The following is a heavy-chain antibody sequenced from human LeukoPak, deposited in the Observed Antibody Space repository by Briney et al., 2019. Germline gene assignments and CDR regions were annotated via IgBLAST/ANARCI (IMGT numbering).Heavy chain of an antibody. V-gene: IGHV3-23*01. CDR3: AKAHTPIVVVITTDFDY. J-gene: IGHJ4*02. Sequence: GGSLRLSCAASGFTFSSYAMSWVRQAPGKGLEWVSSISTSGDTTYYADSVKGRFTISRDNSKNTLYLQMNSLRAADTAVYYCAKAHTPIVVVITTDFDYWGQGTLVTVSS. D-gene: IGHD3-22*01. CDR2: ISTSGDTT. CDR1: GFTFSSYA.